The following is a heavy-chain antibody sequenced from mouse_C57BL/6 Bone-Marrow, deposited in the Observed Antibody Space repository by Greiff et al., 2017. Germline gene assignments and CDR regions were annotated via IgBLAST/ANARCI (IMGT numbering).Heavy chain of an antibody. CDR1: GYTFTDYE. Sequence: QVQLVESGAELVRPGASVTLSCKASGYTFTDYEMHWVKQTPVHGLEWIGAIDPETGGTAYNQKFKGKAILTADKYSSTAYMELRSLTSEDSAVYYCTPIYYGFDYWGQGTTLTGAS. V-gene: IGHV1-15*01. CDR2: IDPETGGT. D-gene: IGHD1-1*01. CDR3: TPIYYGFDY. J-gene: IGHJ2*01.